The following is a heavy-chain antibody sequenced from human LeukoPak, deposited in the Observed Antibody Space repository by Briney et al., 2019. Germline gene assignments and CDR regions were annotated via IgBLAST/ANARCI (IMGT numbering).Heavy chain of an antibody. CDR2: IYFSGSP. CDR3: ARLATRITMVRGVTRNWFDP. V-gene: IGHV4-59*08. J-gene: IGHJ5*02. D-gene: IGHD3-10*01. CDR1: VGSISSYY. Sequence: PSETLSLTCTVSVGSISSYYWSWIRDPPGKGRERIGYIYFSGSPNYNPSPTSRVTISVEPSKNPFSLKLSSGTAADTAVYYCARLATRITMVRGVTRNWFDPWGQGTLVTVSS.